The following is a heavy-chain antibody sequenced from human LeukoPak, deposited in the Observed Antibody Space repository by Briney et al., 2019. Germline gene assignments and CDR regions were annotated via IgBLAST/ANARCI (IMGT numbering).Heavy chain of an antibody. CDR1: GFTFNSYG. CDR2: IRYDGSDK. D-gene: IGHD2-2*01. J-gene: IGHJ6*03. V-gene: IGHV3-30*02. CDR3: AKGSYYCSSSSCPQYYYYMDV. Sequence: GGSLRLSCAASGFTFNSYGMHWVRQAPGKGLECAAFIRYDGSDKYSADSVKGRLTISRDNSKNTLYLQMSSLRAEDTAVYYCAKGSYYCSSSSCPQYYYYMDVWGKGTTVTVSS.